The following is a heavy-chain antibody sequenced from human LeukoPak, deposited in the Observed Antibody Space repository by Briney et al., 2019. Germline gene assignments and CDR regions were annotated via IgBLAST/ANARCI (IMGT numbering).Heavy chain of an antibody. CDR2: VKQDGSEK. V-gene: IGHV3-7*01. D-gene: IGHD2-21*02. CDR1: EFTFSNYW. CDR3: VRSRDFYFDY. Sequence: GGSLRLSCAASEFTFSNYWKSWVRQAPGKGLEWVANVKQDGSEKYHVDSVKGRFTISRDNAKNSLYLQMNNLRAEGTAVYYCVRSRDFYFDYWGQGTLVTVSS. J-gene: IGHJ4*02.